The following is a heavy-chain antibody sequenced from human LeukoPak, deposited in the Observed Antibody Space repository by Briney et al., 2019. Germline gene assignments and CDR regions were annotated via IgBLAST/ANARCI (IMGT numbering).Heavy chain of an antibody. CDR2: IYYSGST. V-gene: IGHV4-39*07. J-gene: IGHJ6*03. CDR1: GGSISSSSYY. Sequence: SETLSLTCTVSGGSISSSSYYWGWIRQPPGKGLEWIGSIYYSGSTYYNPSLKSRVTISVDTSKNQFSLKLSSVTAADTAVYYCARRNWVRYYYYYYYMDVWGKGTTVTISS. CDR3: ARRNWVRYYYYYYYMDV. D-gene: IGHD1-14*01.